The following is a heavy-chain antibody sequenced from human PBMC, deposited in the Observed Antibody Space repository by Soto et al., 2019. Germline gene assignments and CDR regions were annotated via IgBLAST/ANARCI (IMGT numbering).Heavy chain of an antibody. D-gene: IGHD3-16*01. CDR1: GGSFSDHY. J-gene: IGHJ4*02. CDR2: IHHSGSS. CDR3: ARAPLIKSAGVKSFLDF. V-gene: IGHV4-34*01. Sequence: SAPLSITCAVNGGSFSDHYWTWIRQPPGKGMEWIGEIHHSGSSHYNPSFKSRATISLDTSKNQFSLDLRSVTAADTAVYYCARAPLIKSAGVKSFLDFWGQGTLVTVSS.